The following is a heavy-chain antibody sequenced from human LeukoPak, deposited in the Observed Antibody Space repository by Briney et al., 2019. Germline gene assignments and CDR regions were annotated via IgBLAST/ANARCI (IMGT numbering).Heavy chain of an antibody. CDR3: AVYCSGGCYSGLV. V-gene: IGHV3-23*01. CDR2: ISGASGTT. J-gene: IGHJ4*02. Sequence: GGSLRLSCAEAGFTVSSYAMRWVRQAGGEGLEWVATISGASGTTYYADSVKGRFTISRDNSKNTLYLQMNSLRAEDTAVYYCAVYCSGGCYSGLVWGQGTLVTVSS. D-gene: IGHD2-21*02. CDR1: GFTVSSYA.